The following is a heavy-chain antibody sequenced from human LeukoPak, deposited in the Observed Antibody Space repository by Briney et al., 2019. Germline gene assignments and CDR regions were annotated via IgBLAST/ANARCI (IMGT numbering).Heavy chain of an antibody. D-gene: IGHD2-8*01. CDR3: AKDTSIGKYCTNGVCSPFAY. J-gene: IGHJ4*02. CDR1: GFTFSSYA. V-gene: IGHV3-23*01. CDR2: ISDSGDYT. Sequence: GGSLRLSCAGSGFTFSSYAMSWVRQAPGQGLEWVSVISDSGDYTSYADSVRGRFTISRDNSRNTLYLQMISLRPEDTAVYYCAKDTSIGKYCTNGVCSPFAYWGQGTLVTVSS.